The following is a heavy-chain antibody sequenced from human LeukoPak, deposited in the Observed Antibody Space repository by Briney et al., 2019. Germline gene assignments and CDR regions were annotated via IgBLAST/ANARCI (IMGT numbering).Heavy chain of an antibody. Sequence: PSETLSLTCSVSGGSISYYYWSWIRQPPGKGLEWIGYIYYSGSTSYNPSLKSRVTISVDTSKNQFSLKLSSVTAADTAVYYCARAPYYDYVWGSYRYSFDYWGQGTLVTVSS. CDR1: GGSISYYY. CDR2: IYYSGST. V-gene: IGHV4-59*01. J-gene: IGHJ4*02. D-gene: IGHD3-16*02. CDR3: ARAPYYDYVWGSYRYSFDY.